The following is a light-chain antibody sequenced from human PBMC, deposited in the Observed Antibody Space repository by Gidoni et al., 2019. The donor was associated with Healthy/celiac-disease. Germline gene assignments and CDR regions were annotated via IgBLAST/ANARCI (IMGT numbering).Light chain of an antibody. V-gene: IGKV3-11*01. CDR2: DAS. Sequence: EFVLTQSPATLSFSPGERATLSCRASQSVSSYLAWYQQKPGQAPRLLIYDASNRATGIPARFSGSGSGTDFTLTISSLEPEDFAVYYCQQRSNWPLTFGGGTKVEIK. J-gene: IGKJ4*01. CDR3: QQRSNWPLT. CDR1: QSVSSY.